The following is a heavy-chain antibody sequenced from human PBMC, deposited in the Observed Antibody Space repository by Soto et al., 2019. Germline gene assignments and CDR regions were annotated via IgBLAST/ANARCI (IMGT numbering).Heavy chain of an antibody. CDR1: GGTFSSYA. Sequence: SVKVSCKASGGTFSSYAISWVRQAPGQGLEWMGGIIPIFGTANYAQKFQGRVTITADESTSTAYMELSSLRSEDTAVYYCAGLLIAVAGTYFDYWGQGTLVTVSS. CDR2: IIPIFGTA. CDR3: AGLLIAVAGTYFDY. D-gene: IGHD6-19*01. J-gene: IGHJ4*02. V-gene: IGHV1-69*13.